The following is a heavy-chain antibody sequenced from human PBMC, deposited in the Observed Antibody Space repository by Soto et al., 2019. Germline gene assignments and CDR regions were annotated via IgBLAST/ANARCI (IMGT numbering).Heavy chain of an antibody. V-gene: IGHV3-30*18. CDR1: GFTFSSFA. Sequence: QVQLVESGGGVVQPGRSLRLSCAASGFTFSSFAMHWVRQDPGKGLEWVAVISYDGSYKYYADSVKGRFTISRDNSKNTLYLQRSSLSAEDTAVYYCAKDPEGGITAFWGQGTLVTVSS. J-gene: IGHJ4*02. CDR2: ISYDGSYK. CDR3: AKDPEGGITAF. D-gene: IGHD6-13*01.